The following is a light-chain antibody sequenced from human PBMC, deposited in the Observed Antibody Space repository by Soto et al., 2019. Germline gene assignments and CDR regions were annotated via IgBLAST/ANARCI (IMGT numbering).Light chain of an antibody. V-gene: IGLV1-40*01. CDR1: SSNIGAGYD. CDR2: GNS. CDR3: QSYDSSLSNLVV. J-gene: IGLJ2*01. Sequence: QTVVTQPPSVSGAPGQRVTISCTGSSSNIGAGYDVHWYQQLPGTAPKLLIYGNSNRPSGVPDRFSGSKSGTSASLAITGLQAEDEGDYYCQSYDSSLSNLVVFGGGTKLTVL.